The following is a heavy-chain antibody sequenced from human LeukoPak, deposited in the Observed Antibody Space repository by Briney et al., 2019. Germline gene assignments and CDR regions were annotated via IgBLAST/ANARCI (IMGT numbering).Heavy chain of an antibody. V-gene: IGHV4-59*08. J-gene: IGHJ4*02. Sequence: SETLSLTCTVSGGSISSYYWSWIRQPPGKGLEWIGYIYYSGSTNYNPSLKSRVTISVDTSKNQFSLKVSSVTAADTAVYYCASNYYGSGSLDYWGQGNLVPVSS. CDR1: GGSISSYY. CDR3: ASNYYGSGSLDY. CDR2: IYYSGST. D-gene: IGHD3-10*01.